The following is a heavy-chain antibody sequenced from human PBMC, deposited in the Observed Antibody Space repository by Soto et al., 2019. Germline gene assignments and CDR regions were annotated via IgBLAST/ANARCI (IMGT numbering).Heavy chain of an antibody. CDR3: LRVDWNDAGS. CDR2: TRYTSNWSY. Sequence: SQTLSLSCAISGDSVSSPRATWDWIRHSPSRGLEWLGRTRYTSNWSYAYALSMKGRITISPDTCKNHFSLQLASVSPEDTAVYYCLRVDWNDAGSWGQGTLVTVSS. D-gene: IGHD1-1*01. J-gene: IGHJ5*02. V-gene: IGHV6-1*01. CDR1: GDSVSSPRAT.